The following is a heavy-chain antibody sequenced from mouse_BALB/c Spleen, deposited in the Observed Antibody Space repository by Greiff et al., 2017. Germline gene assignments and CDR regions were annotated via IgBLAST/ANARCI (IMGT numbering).Heavy chain of an antibody. V-gene: IGHV1S81*02. D-gene: IGHD2-1*01. Sequence: VKLQESGAELVKPGASVKLSCKASGYTFTSYYMYWVKQRPGQGLEWIGEINPSNGGTNFNEKFKSKATLTVDKSSSTAYMQLSSLTSEDSAVYYCTRWGNSFAYWGQGTLVTVSA. CDR1: GYTFTSYY. J-gene: IGHJ3*01. CDR2: INPSNGGT. CDR3: TRWGNSFAY.